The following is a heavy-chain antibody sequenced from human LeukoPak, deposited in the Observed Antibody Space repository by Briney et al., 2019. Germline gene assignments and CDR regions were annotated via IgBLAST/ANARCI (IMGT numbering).Heavy chain of an antibody. Sequence: PGGSLRLSCAASGFTFHDYAIHWVRQGPGKGLEWVSGITWNSGVITYADSVKGRFTISRDNAKNSLYLEMNSLRIEDTALYYCAKDKAPRYGGDDWDLDYWGQGTLVTVSS. V-gene: IGHV3-9*01. J-gene: IGHJ4*02. CDR2: ITWNSGVI. CDR3: AKDKAPRYGGDDWDLDY. D-gene: IGHD5-12*01. CDR1: GFTFHDYA.